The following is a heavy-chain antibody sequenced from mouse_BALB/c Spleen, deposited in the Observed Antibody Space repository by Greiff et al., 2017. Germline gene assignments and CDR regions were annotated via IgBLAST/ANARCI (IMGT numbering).Heavy chain of an antibody. CDR3: TRSYYYGNYNYAMDY. V-gene: IGHV6-6*02. CDR2: IRLKSNNYAT. Sequence: EVMLVESGGGLVQPGGSMKLSCVASGFTFSNYWMNWVRQSPEKGLEWVAEIRLKSNNYATHYAESVKGRFTISRDDSKSSVYLQMNNLRAEDTGIYYCTRSYYYGNYNYAMDYWGQGTSVTVSS. CDR1: GFTFSNYW. D-gene: IGHD2-1*01. J-gene: IGHJ4*01.